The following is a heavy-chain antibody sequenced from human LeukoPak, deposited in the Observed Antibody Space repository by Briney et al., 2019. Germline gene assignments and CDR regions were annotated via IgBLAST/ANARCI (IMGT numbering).Heavy chain of an antibody. CDR2: ISSNKNTK. D-gene: IGHD3-3*01. CDR1: GFTFSSHD. CDR3: VRAPGDYCHPFDY. V-gene: IGHV3-30*03. J-gene: IGHJ4*02. Sequence: PGGSLRLSCADSGFTFSSHDMNWVRQAPGKGLEWLSFISSNKNTKNYADSVQGRFTISRDNSKNTLFLEMNSLGTEDTAVYFCVRAPGDYCHPFDYWGQGTLVTVSS.